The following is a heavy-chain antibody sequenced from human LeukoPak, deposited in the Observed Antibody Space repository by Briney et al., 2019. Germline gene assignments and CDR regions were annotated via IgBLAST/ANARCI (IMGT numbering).Heavy chain of an antibody. CDR2: IYSGGST. J-gene: IGHJ6*03. Sequence: GGSLRLSCAASGFTVSSNYMSWVRQAPGKGLEWVSVIYSGGSTYYADSVKGRFTISRDNSKNTLYLQMNSLRAEDTAVYYCARDRHSYYYHYMDVWGKGTTVTVSS. CDR3: ARDRHSYYYHYMDV. V-gene: IGHV3-66*02. CDR1: GFTVSSNY.